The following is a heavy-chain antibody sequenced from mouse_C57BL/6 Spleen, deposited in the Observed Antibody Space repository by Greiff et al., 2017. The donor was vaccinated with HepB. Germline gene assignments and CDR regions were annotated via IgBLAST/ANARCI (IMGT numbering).Heavy chain of an antibody. Sequence: QVQLKQSGAELVRPGASVKLSCKASGYTFTDYYINWVKQRPGQGLEWIARIYPGSGNTYYNEKFKGKATLTAEKSSSTAYMQLSSLTSEDSAVYFCAREDDYDTFAYWGQGTLVTVSA. CDR2: IYPGSGNT. CDR3: AREDDYDTFAY. D-gene: IGHD2-4*01. V-gene: IGHV1-76*01. J-gene: IGHJ3*01. CDR1: GYTFTDYY.